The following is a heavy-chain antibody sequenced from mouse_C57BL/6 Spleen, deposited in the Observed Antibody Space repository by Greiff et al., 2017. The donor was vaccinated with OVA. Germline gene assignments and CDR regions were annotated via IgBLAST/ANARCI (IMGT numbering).Heavy chain of an antibody. CDR2: ISNGGGST. D-gene: IGHD1-1*01. CDR3: ARRGGYYGGDAMDY. CDR1: GFTFSDYY. J-gene: IGHJ4*01. V-gene: IGHV5-12*01. Sequence: DVKLVESGGGLVQPGGSLKLSCAASGFTFSDYYMYWVRQTPEKRLEWVAYISNGGGSTYYPDTVKGRFTISRDNAKNTLYLQMRRLKSEDTDMDYCARRGGYYGGDAMDYWGKGTSVTVSS.